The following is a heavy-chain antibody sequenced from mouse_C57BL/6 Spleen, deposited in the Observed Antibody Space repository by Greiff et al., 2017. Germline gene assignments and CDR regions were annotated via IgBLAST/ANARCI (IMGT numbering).Heavy chain of an antibody. CDR2: IYWDDDK. D-gene: IGHD1-1*01. CDR3: ARRHGSSLWYFDV. CDR1: GFSLSTSGMG. V-gene: IGHV8-12*01. Sequence: QVTLKESGPGILQSSQTLSLTCSFSGFSLSTSGMGVSWIRQPSGKGLEWLAHIYWDDDKRYNPSLKSRLTISKDTSRNRVFLKITSVDTADTATYYCARRHGSSLWYFDVWGTGTTVTVSS. J-gene: IGHJ1*03.